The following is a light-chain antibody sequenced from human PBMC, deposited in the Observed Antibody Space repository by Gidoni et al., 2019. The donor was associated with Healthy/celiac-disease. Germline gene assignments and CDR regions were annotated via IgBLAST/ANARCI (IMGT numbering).Light chain of an antibody. CDR3: CSYAGSSTPV. J-gene: IGLJ2*01. V-gene: IGLV2-23*01. CDR2: EGS. Sequence: QSALTQPASLSGSPGQSITISCTGTSSDVGRYNLVSWYQQHPGKAPKLMIYEGSKRPSGVSNRFSGSKSGNTASLTISGLQAEDESHYYCCSYAGSSTPVFGGGTKLTVL. CDR1: SSDVGRYNL.